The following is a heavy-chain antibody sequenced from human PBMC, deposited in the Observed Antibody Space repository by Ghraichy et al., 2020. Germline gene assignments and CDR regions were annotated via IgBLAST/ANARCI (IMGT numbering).Heavy chain of an antibody. J-gene: IGHJ5*02. CDR1: GFTFSSYA. D-gene: IGHD3-9*01. V-gene: IGHV3-23*01. CDR2: ISGSGGST. Sequence: GGSLRLSCAASGFTFSSYAMSWVRQAPGKGLEWVSAISGSGGSTYYADSVKGRFTISRDNSKNTLYLQMNSLRAEDTAVYYCAKDLEIPTIFCLDPWGQGTLVTVSS. CDR3: AKDLEIPTIFCLDP.